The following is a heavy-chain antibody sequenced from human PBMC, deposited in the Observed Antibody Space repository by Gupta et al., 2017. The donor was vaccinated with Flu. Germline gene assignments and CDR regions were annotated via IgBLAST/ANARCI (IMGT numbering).Heavy chain of an antibody. Sequence: EVQLVESGGGLVQPGGSLRLSCAASGFTFTSYWMTWVRQAPGKGLEWVANIKQDGSQKYYVDSVKGRFTISRDNAKNSLYLQMYSLRVEDTAVYYCARDRGGGGYWFDPWGQGTLVTVSS. V-gene: IGHV3-7*01. CDR3: ARDRGGGGYWFDP. CDR2: IKQDGSQK. D-gene: IGHD3-10*01. CDR1: GFTFTSYW. J-gene: IGHJ5*02.